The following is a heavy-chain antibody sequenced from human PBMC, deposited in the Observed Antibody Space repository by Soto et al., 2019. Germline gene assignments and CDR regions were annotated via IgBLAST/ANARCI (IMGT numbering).Heavy chain of an antibody. CDR2: IYYRGST. J-gene: IGHJ5*02. V-gene: IGHV4-59*01. D-gene: IGHD6-6*01. Sequence: SETLSLTCTVSGGSISSYVWSWIRQSPGKGLEWIGYIYYRGSTNYNPSLKNRVTISIDPSKNQLSLKLSSLITADTAVFYCARDGSGSRSRDGWFDPWGQGTVVTVSP. CDR3: ARDGSGSRSRDGWFDP. CDR1: GGSISSYV.